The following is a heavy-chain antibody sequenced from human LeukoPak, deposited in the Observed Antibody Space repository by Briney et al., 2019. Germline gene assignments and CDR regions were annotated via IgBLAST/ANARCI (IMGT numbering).Heavy chain of an antibody. CDR3: ARQVGQWLTH. CDR2: IYPGDSAI. J-gene: IGHJ4*02. CDR1: GYSFNTYW. D-gene: IGHD6-19*01. V-gene: IGHV5-51*01. Sequence: GEALKISCKGSGYSFNTYWIGWVRQMPGKGLECIGIIYPGDSAIRYSPSFQGQVTISADKSISTAYLQWSSLKASDSAMYYCARQVGQWLTHWGQGTLVTVSS.